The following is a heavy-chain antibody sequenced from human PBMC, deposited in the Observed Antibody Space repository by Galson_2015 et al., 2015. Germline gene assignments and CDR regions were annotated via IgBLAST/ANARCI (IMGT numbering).Heavy chain of an antibody. Sequence: PALLKPTQTLTLACTFSGFSVSTRQAGGDWIRQTPGMALEWLTLNYSDDDNRSSPSLKSRLTITKDTSKNQVVLTMTNMDPVDTATYYCAHSSRGASGWLYYFDFWGQGTLVTVSS. CDR1: GFSVSTRQAG. D-gene: IGHD6-19*01. J-gene: IGHJ4*02. CDR3: AHSSRGASGWLYYFDF. CDR2: NYSDDDN. V-gene: IGHV2-5*02.